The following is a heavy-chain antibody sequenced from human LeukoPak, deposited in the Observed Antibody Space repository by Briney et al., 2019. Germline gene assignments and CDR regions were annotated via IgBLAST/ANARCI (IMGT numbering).Heavy chain of an antibody. CDR2: ISYDGSNK. D-gene: IGHD6-19*01. Sequence: GGSLRLSCAASGFTFSSYAMHWVRQAPGKGLEWVAVISYDGSNKYYADSVKGRFTITRDNAKNSLYLQMNSLRAEDTAVYYCARDWRREWLVNLYYYYGMDVWGQGTTVTVSS. J-gene: IGHJ6*02. CDR3: ARDWRREWLVNLYYYYGMDV. CDR1: GFTFSSYA. V-gene: IGHV3-30-3*01.